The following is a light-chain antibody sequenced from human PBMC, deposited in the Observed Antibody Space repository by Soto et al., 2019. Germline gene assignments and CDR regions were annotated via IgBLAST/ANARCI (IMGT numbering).Light chain of an antibody. Sequence: QSVLTQPRSVSGAPGQRVTLSCTGNSSNLGAGYYVYWYKQVPGSAPKLVIFGNRHRPSGVPERFSGSKSGTSASLAITGLHAEDDADDYCQAYDYSLTASVFGGGTKLTVL. CDR1: SSNLGAGYY. CDR3: QAYDYSLTASV. J-gene: IGLJ3*02. CDR2: GNR. V-gene: IGLV1-40*01.